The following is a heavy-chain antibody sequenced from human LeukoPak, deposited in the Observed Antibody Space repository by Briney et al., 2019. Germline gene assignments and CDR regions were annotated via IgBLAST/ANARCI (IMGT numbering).Heavy chain of an antibody. Sequence: ASVKVSCKASGYRFTTYGISWLRQAPGQGLVWMGWVSANSGETSYSQSFRDRVTLTTDTSTSTAYIELRSLTSDDTAVYYCARDWESDARTITDRWGQGTLVAVSS. CDR3: ARDWESDARTITDR. V-gene: IGHV1-18*01. CDR2: VSANSGET. CDR1: GYRFTTYG. J-gene: IGHJ5*02. D-gene: IGHD5-12*01.